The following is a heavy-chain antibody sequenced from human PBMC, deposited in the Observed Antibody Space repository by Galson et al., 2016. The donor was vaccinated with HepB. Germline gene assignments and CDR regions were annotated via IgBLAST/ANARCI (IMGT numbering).Heavy chain of an antibody. CDR3: ARDRNYCSSSTCYDVFDI. D-gene: IGHD2-2*01. V-gene: IGHV3-7*03. CDR1: GFTFSRYW. J-gene: IGHJ3*02. CDR2: IKLDGSEK. Sequence: SLRLSCAASGFTFSRYWMAWVRQAPGKGLEWVANIKLDGSEKYYVDSVRGRFSISRDNAKNSLYLQMNSLRAEDTAVYYCARDRNYCSSSTCYDVFDIWGQGTMVTVSS.